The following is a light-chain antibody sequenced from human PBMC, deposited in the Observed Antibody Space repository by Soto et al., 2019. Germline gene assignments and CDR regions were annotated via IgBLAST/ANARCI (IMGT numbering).Light chain of an antibody. CDR1: QSVSSN. CDR2: SAS. J-gene: IGKJ2*01. V-gene: IGKV3-15*01. CDR3: HQYDDWPT. Sequence: EIVMTQSPATLSVSLGERATLACRASQSVSSNLAWYQQKPGQAPRLLIYSASTRATGIPARFGGSGSGTEFTLTISSLQSEDFAVYYCHQYDDWPTFGQGTKLEIK.